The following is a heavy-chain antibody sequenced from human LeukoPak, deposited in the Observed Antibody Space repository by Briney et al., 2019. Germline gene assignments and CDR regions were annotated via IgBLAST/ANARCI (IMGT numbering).Heavy chain of an antibody. J-gene: IGHJ4*02. V-gene: IGHV1-18*01. D-gene: IGHD1-1*01. CDR2: ISAYNGNT. CDR1: GYTFTSYD. CDR3: ARVQTGTTGVDY. Sequence: ASVKVSCKASGYTFTSYDINWVRQATGQGLEWMGWISAYNGNTNYAQKLQGRVTMTTDTSTSTAYMELRSLRSDDTAVYYCARVQTGTTGVDYWGQGTLVTVSS.